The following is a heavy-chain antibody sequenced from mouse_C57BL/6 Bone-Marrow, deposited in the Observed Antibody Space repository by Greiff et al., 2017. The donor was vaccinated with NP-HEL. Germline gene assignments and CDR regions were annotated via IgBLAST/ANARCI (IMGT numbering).Heavy chain of an antibody. CDR2: INPYNGDT. J-gene: IGHJ3*01. V-gene: IGHV1-20*01. CDR1: GYSFTGYF. D-gene: IGHD2-3*01. Sequence: VQLQQSGPELVKPGDSVKISCKASGYSFTGYFMNWVMQSHGKSLEWIGRINPYNGDTCYNQKFKGKATLTVDKSSSTAHMELRSLTSEDSAVYYCARRRWLLRGFFAYWGQGTLVTVSA. CDR3: ARRRWLLRGFFAY.